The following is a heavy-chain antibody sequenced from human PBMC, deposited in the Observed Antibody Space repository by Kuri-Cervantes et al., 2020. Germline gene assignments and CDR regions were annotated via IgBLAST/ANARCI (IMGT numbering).Heavy chain of an antibody. V-gene: IGHV4-34*01. J-gene: IGHJ4*02. CDR3: ARRGIAAAAPFDY. CDR1: GGSFSGYY. CDR2: INHSGST. Sequence: SETLSLTCAVYGGSFSGYYWSWIRQPPGKGLEWIGEINHSGSTNYNPSLKSRVTISVDTSKNQFSLKLSSVTAADMAVYCCARRGIAAAAPFDYWGQGTLVTVSS. D-gene: IGHD6-13*01.